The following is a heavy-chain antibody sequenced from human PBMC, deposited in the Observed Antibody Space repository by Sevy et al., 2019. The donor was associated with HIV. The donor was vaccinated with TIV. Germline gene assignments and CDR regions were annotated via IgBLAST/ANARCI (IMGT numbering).Heavy chain of an antibody. CDR3: TTTLSTAHYMVV. D-gene: IGHD2-2*01. CDR1: GLSFTSAG. V-gene: IGHV3-15*01. CDR2: IKSKTDGERT. Sequence: GGSLRLSCAASGLSFTSAGMSWVRQAPGKGLEWVGRIKSKTDGERTDYPAPVRGRFTISRDDSNNTLYLQMNSLETEDTAVYYCTTTLSTAHYMVVWGQGTTVTVSS. J-gene: IGHJ6*02.